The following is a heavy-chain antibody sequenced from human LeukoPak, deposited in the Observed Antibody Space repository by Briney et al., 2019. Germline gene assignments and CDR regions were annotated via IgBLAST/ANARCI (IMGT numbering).Heavy chain of an antibody. Sequence: GGSLRLSCAASGFTFNNYAMSWVRQAPGKGLEWVSDISGSGGKTYYADSVKGRFTISRDNSKNTLYVQMNSLRAEDTAIYYCAKKYSTGLDPWGQGTLVTVSS. V-gene: IGHV3-23*01. J-gene: IGHJ5*02. CDR2: ISGSGGKT. CDR1: GFTFNNYA. CDR3: AKKYSTGLDP. D-gene: IGHD1-26*01.